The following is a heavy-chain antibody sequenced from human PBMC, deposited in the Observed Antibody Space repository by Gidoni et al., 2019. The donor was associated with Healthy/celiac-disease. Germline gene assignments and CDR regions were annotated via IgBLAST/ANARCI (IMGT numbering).Heavy chain of an antibody. CDR1: GFTFSSYS. CDR2: ISSSSSTI. CDR3: AREYYGMDV. J-gene: IGHJ6*02. V-gene: IGHV3-48*01. Sequence: EVQLVASGGGLVQPGGSLSLSCAASGFTFSSYSMNWVRQAPGKGLEWVSYISSSSSTIYYADSVKGRFTISRDNAKNSLYLQMNSLRAEDTAVYYCAREYYGMDVWGQGTTVTVSS.